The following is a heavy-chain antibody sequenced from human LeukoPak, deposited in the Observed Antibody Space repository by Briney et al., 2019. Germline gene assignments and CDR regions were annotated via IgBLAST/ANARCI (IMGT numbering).Heavy chain of an antibody. CDR2: IRSKAYGGTT. J-gene: IGHJ4*02. CDR3: TRAALDDYGGNLGFAFGDY. D-gene: IGHD4-23*01. CDR1: GFTFGDYA. V-gene: IGHV3-49*03. Sequence: GGSLRLSCTASGFTFGDYAMSWFRQAPGKGLEWVGFIRSKAYGGTTEYAASVKGRFTISRDDSKSIAYLQMNSLKTEDTAVYYCTRAALDDYGGNLGFAFGDYWGQGTLVTVSS.